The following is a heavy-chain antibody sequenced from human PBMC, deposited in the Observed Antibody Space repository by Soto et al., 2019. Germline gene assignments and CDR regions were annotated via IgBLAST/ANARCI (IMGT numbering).Heavy chain of an antibody. V-gene: IGHV2-5*02. Sequence: QITLKESGPTLVKPTQTLTLTCTVSGFSVTTNGVGVGWFRQPPGKALEWLALLYRDDDKRYRPSLKSRVTITKDNTKNRVGLTMTNMEPVDTATDYCAHTVARGAYWETFNYWGQGTLVTVSS. CDR3: AHTVARGAYWETFNY. CDR2: LYRDDDK. J-gene: IGHJ4*02. CDR1: GFSVTTNGVG. D-gene: IGHD1-26*01.